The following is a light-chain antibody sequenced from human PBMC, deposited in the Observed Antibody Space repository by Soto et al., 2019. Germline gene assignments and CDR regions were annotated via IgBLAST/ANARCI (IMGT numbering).Light chain of an antibody. CDR1: SSDVGGYNY. V-gene: IGLV2-14*01. CDR3: TSYTSSSTWV. CDR2: EVS. Sequence: QSALTQPASVSGSPGQSITISCTGTSSDVGGYNYVSWYQQHPGKAPKLMIYEVSNRPSGVSDRFSGSRSGNTASLTISGLQAEDESEYYCTSYTSSSTWVFGGGTQLTVL. J-gene: IGLJ3*02.